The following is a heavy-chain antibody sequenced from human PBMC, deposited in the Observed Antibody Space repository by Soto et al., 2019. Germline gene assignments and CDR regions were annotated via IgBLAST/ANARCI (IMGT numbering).Heavy chain of an antibody. V-gene: IGHV3-30*18. CDR1: GFTFNTFG. J-gene: IGHJ4*02. D-gene: IGHD2-2*01. CDR2: ISYDGSDK. CDR3: AKSPNFYCSSYHCYKYYFDY. Sequence: LRLSCAASGFTFNTFGIHWVRQAPCKGLEWVAVISYDGSDKYYSDSVRGRFTISRDNSMNTLYLQMNSLRTEDTAVYYCAKSPNFYCSSYHCYKYYFDYWGQGTLVTVSS.